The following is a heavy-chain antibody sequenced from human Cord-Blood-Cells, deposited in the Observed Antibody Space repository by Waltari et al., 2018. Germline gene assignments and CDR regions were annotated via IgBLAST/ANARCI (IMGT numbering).Heavy chain of an antibody. J-gene: IGHJ4*02. Sequence: VQLVQSGAEVKKPGATVKVSCQVSGYTLTESPMHWVRRAPGKGLEWMGGFDPEDGETIYAQKFQGRVTMTEDTSTDTAYMELSSLRSEDTAVYYCATPNWGSGDRDYWGQGTLVTVSS. D-gene: IGHD7-27*01. CDR1: GYTLTESP. CDR3: ATPNWGSGDRDY. CDR2: FDPEDGET. V-gene: IGHV1-24*01.